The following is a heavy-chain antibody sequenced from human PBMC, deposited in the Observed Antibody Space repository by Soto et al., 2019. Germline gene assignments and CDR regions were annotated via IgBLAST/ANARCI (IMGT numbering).Heavy chain of an antibody. CDR3: ARDNPHLGDWYDP. Sequence: GGSLRLSCAASGFTVSSNYMSWVRQAPGKGLEWVSVIYSGGSTYYADSVKGRFTISRDNSKNTLYLQLNSLRDEDTAVYYCARDNPHLGDWYDPWGQGTLVTFAS. V-gene: IGHV3-66*01. CDR2: IYSGGST. CDR1: GFTVSSNY. J-gene: IGHJ5*02.